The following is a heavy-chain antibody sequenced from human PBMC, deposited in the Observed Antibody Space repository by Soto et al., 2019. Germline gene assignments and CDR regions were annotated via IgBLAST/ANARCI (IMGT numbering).Heavy chain of an antibody. CDR3: STGIATAVYYFDY. CDR2: ISYDGGTT. Sequence: PGGSLRLSCAASRFSFGSYAMHWVRQAPGKGLEWVSFISYDGGTTDYAAPVKGRFTISRDDSKNTLYLQMNSLKTEDTAVYYCSTGIATAVYYFDYWGQGTLVTVSS. D-gene: IGHD6-13*01. J-gene: IGHJ4*02. V-gene: IGHV3-15*01. CDR1: RFSFGSYA.